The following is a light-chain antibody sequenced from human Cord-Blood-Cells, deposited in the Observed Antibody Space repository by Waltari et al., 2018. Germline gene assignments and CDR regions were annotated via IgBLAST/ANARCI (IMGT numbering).Light chain of an antibody. V-gene: IGLV1-44*01. CDR1: SSNIGSNT. CDR2: SNN. J-gene: IGLJ1*01. Sequence: QSVLTQPPSASGTPGQRVTISCSGSSSNIGSNTVNWYQQLPGTAPKLLIYSNNQRPSGVPDRFSCSKSGTSASLAISGLQSEDEADYYCAAWDDSLNVLYVFGTGTKVTVL. CDR3: AAWDDSLNVLYV.